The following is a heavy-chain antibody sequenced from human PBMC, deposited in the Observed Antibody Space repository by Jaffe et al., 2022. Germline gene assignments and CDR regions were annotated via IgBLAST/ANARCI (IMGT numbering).Heavy chain of an antibody. CDR3: ARDHEGFGELFLFDP. J-gene: IGHJ5*02. CDR2: INPNSGGT. CDR1: GYTFTGYY. V-gene: IGHV1-2*02. D-gene: IGHD3-10*01. Sequence: QVQLVQSGAEVKKPGASVKVSCKASGYTFTGYYMHWVRQAPGQGLEWMGWINPNSGGTNYAQKFQGRVTMTRDTSISTAYMELSRLRSDDTAVYYCARDHEGFGELFLFDPWGQGTLVTVSS.